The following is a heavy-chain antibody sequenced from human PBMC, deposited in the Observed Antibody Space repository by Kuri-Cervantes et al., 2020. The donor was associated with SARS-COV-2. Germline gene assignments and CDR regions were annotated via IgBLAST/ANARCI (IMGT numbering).Heavy chain of an antibody. D-gene: IGHD4-11*01. Sequence: GGSLRLSCAASGFTFSSYAMHWVRQAPGKGLEWVAVISYDGSNKYYADSVKGRFTVSRDDSKSTLYLQMNGLRTEDTALYFCAKPFHDYSDYGGAFDIWGQGTVVTVSS. CDR1: GFTFSSYA. J-gene: IGHJ3*02. V-gene: IGHV3-30-3*02. CDR2: ISYDGSNK. CDR3: AKPFHDYSDYGGAFDI.